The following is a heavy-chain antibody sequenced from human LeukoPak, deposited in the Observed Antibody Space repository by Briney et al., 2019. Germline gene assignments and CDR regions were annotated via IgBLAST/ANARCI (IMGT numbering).Heavy chain of an antibody. V-gene: IGHV1-2*02. CDR3: VRKHDYGDYPWFDP. D-gene: IGHD4-17*01. Sequence: GASVKVSCKASGYTFTSYYMHWVRQAPGQGLEWMGWINPNSGGTNYAQKFQGRVTMTRDTSISTAYMELSRLISDDTAVYYCVRKHDYGDYPWFDPWGQGTLVTVSS. J-gene: IGHJ5*02. CDR2: INPNSGGT. CDR1: GYTFTSYY.